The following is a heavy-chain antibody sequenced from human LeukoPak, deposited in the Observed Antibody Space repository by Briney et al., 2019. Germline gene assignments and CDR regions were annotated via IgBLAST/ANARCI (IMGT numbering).Heavy chain of an antibody. V-gene: IGHV4-61*02. Sequence: SETLSLTCTVSGGSISGGSFYWSWVRQPAGKPLEWIGRMYSSGSTLYNPSLKSRVNLSVDTSKNQFSLKLRSVTAADTAVYYCARARGDYPYYFDYWGQGTLVTVSS. D-gene: IGHD2-21*01. J-gene: IGHJ4*02. CDR1: GGSISGGSFY. CDR2: MYSSGST. CDR3: ARARGDYPYYFDY.